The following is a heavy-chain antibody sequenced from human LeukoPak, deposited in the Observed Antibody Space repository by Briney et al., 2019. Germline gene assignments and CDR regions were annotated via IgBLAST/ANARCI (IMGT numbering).Heavy chain of an antibody. V-gene: IGHV4-59*01. CDR3: ATTSLAYCSSTSCHSFGY. D-gene: IGHD2-2*01. CDR2: IYYSGST. J-gene: IGHJ4*02. Sequence: SETLSLTCTVSGGSISSYYWSWIRQPPGKGLEWIGYIYYSGSTNYNPSLKSRVTISVDTSKNQFSLKLSSVTAADTAVYYCATTSLAYCSSTSCHSFGYWGQGTLVTVSS. CDR1: GGSISSYY.